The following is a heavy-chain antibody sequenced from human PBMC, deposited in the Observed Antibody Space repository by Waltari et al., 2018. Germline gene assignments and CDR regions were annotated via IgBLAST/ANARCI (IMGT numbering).Heavy chain of an antibody. V-gene: IGHV3-23*01. CDR2: ISGSGGST. CDR1: GFTFSSYA. Sequence: EVQLLESGGGLVQPGGSLRLSCAASGFTFSSYAMSWVRQAPGKGLEWVSAISGSGGSTYYADSVKGRFTISRDNAKNTLYLQMNGQRAEDTAVYYCANLLDYGSGSYGRGNDAFDIWGQGTMVTVSS. J-gene: IGHJ3*02. D-gene: IGHD3-10*01. CDR3: ANLLDYGSGSYGRGNDAFDI.